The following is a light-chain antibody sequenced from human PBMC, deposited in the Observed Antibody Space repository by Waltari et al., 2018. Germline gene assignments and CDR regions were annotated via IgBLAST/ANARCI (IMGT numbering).Light chain of an antibody. V-gene: IGLV2-8*01. J-gene: IGLJ2*01. Sequence: QSALTQPPSASASPGQSVTISCTGTSTDVGGYDYVSWYQHHPGRAPQLLIFEVYKRPAGGPERFSGSKSGNTASLTVSGLQVDDEADYYCLSYAGSNTVTFGGGTKVTVL. CDR3: LSYAGSNTVT. CDR1: STDVGGYDY. CDR2: EVY.